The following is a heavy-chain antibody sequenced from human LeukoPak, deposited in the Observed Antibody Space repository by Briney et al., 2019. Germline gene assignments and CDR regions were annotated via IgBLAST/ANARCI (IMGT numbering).Heavy chain of an antibody. CDR1: GFTFSSYS. V-gene: IGHV3-21*01. CDR2: ISSSSSYI. Sequence: PGGSLRLSCAASGFTFSSYSMNWVRQAPGKGLEWVSSISSSSSYIYYADSVKGRFTISRDNAKNSLYLQMNSLRAEDTAVYYCARDVGCSSTSCWQRYMDVWGKGTTVTVSS. D-gene: IGHD2-2*01. CDR3: ARDVGCSSTSCWQRYMDV. J-gene: IGHJ6*03.